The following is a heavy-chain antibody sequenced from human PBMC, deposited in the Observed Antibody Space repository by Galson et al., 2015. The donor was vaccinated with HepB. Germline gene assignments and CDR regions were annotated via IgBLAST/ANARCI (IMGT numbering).Heavy chain of an antibody. D-gene: IGHD6-19*01. J-gene: IGHJ5*02. CDR3: ARTPYSSGWPTWSDP. V-gene: IGHV6-1*01. CDR1: GDSVSSTSAA. CDR2: TYYRSKWYN. Sequence: CAISGDSVSSTSAAWNWIRQSPSRGLEWLGRTYYRSKWYNDYAVSVKSRVTINPDASKNQFSLQLNSVTPEDTAVYYCARTPYSSGWPTWSDPWGQGTLVTVSS.